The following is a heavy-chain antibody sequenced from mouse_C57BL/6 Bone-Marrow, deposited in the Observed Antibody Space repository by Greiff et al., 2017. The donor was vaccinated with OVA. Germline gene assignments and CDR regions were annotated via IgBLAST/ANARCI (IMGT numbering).Heavy chain of an antibody. CDR3: ARSRNYYGSSSWFAY. D-gene: IGHD1-1*01. CDR2: MYPRSGNT. V-gene: IGHV1-81*01. Sequence: VQLQQSGAELARPGASVKLSCKASGYTFTSYGISWVKQRTGQGLEWIGEMYPRSGNTYYNEKFKGKATLTADKSSSTAYMELRSLTSEDSAVYFCARSRNYYGSSSWFAYWGQGTLVTVSA. J-gene: IGHJ3*01. CDR1: GYTFTSYG.